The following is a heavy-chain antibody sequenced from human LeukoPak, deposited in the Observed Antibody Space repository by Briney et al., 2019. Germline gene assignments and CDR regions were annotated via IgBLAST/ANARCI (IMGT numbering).Heavy chain of an antibody. Sequence: ASVKVSCKASEFTFTDSLMQWVRQASGQRLEWIGWIVVGSGNTNYAQKFQERVTITRDMSTSTAYMALSSLRSEDTAVYYCATGSGWYSPDYWGQGTLVTVSS. D-gene: IGHD6-19*01. CDR2: IVVGSGNT. V-gene: IGHV1-58*02. CDR3: ATGSGWYSPDY. CDR1: EFTFTDSL. J-gene: IGHJ4*02.